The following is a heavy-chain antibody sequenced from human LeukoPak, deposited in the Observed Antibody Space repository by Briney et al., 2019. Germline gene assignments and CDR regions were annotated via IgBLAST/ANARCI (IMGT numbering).Heavy chain of an antibody. CDR3: AKDVRAVSGGSCYLDY. Sequence: SVKVSCKASGGTFSSYAISWVRQAPGQGLEWMGGIIPIFGTANYAQKFQGRVTITTDESTSTAYMELSSLRAEDTAVYYCAKDVRAVSGGSCYLDYWGQGTLVTVSS. V-gene: IGHV1-69*05. J-gene: IGHJ4*02. D-gene: IGHD2-15*01. CDR2: IIPIFGTA. CDR1: GGTFSSYA.